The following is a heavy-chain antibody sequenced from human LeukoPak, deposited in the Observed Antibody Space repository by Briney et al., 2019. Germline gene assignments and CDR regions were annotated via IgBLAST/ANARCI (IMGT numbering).Heavy chain of an antibody. J-gene: IGHJ4*02. CDR1: GDSIVSNYYY. V-gene: IGHV4-39*01. Sequence: PSETLSLTCNVSGDSIVSNYYYWAWFRQPPRSVLGWLGNILFSGSSYYNPSLGSRVAMSVDTSKNQFSLKLNSVTAADTSVYFCARRNLLQGGSFDSWGQGSLVIVSS. CDR3: ARRNLLQGGSFDS. D-gene: IGHD4-11*01. CDR2: ILFSGSS.